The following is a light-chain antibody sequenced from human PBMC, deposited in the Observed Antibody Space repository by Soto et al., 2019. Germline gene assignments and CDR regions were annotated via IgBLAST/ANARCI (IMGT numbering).Light chain of an antibody. CDR2: DAS. J-gene: IGKJ1*01. CDR3: QQYNSYSGT. CDR1: QSISSW. V-gene: IGKV1-5*01. Sequence: DIQMTQSPSTLSASVGDRVTITCRASQSISSWLAWYQQKPGKAPKLLIYDASSLESGVPSRFSCSGSWTEFTLTISSLQPDDFATYYCQQYNSYSGTFDQGTKVEIK.